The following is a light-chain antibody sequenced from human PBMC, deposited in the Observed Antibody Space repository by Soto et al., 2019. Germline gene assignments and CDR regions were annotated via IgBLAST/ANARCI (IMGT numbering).Light chain of an antibody. J-gene: IGKJ5*01. CDR1: QSVTSNS. Sequence: ETVLTQSPGTLSLSPGERATLSCRASQSVTSNSLAWYRQKPGQAPRLLIYAASSRATDIPDRFSGSGSGTNFPLTISNLKPKVFAVFFFQDYGNSLSITFGQGTRLEFK. V-gene: IGKV3-20*01. CDR2: AAS. CDR3: QDYGNSLSIT.